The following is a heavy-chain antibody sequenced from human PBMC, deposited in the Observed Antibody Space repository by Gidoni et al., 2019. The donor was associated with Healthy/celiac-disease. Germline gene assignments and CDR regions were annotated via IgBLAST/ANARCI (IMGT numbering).Heavy chain of an antibody. CDR2: T. Sequence: TNYNPSLKSRVTISVDTSKNQFSLKLSSVTAADTAVYYCATWWARRWFDPWGQGTLVTVSS. D-gene: IGHD6-6*01. J-gene: IGHJ5*02. V-gene: IGHV4-59*01. CDR3: ATWWARRWFDP.